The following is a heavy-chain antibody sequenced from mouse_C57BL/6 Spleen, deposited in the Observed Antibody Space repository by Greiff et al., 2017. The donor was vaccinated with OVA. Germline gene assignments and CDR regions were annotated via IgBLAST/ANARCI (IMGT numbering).Heavy chain of an antibody. CDR2: INPNNGGT. Sequence: VQLQQSGPELVKPGASVKISCKASGYTFTDYCMNWVKQSHGKSLEWIGDINPNNGGTSYNQKFKGKATLTVDKSSSTAYMELRSLTSEDSAVYYCARGMGWFAYWGQGTLVTVSA. CDR1: GYTFTDYC. D-gene: IGHD2-3*01. CDR3: ARGMGWFAY. J-gene: IGHJ3*01. V-gene: IGHV1-26*01.